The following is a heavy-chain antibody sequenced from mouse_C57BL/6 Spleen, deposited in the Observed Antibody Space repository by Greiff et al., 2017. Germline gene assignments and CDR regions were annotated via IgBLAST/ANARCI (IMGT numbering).Heavy chain of an antibody. J-gene: IGHJ2*01. D-gene: IGHD3-2*02. CDR3: ARAAAQATPFDY. V-gene: IGHV3-6*01. CDR2: ISYDGSN. Sequence: EVKLVESGPGLVKPSQSLSLTCSVTGYSITSGYYWNWIRQFPGNKLEWMGYISYDGSNNYNPSLKNRISITRDTSKNQFFLKLNSVTTEDTATYYCARAAAQATPFDYWGQGTTLTVSS. CDR1: GYSITSGYY.